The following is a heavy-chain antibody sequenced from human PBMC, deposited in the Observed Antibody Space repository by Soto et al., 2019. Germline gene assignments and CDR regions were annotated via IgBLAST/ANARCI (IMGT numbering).Heavy chain of an antibody. CDR2: IYYSGST. CDR3: ARQALSGRRDFDY. Sequence: QVQLQESGPGLVKPSETLSLTCTVSGGSISSDYWSWIRQPPGKGLELIGYIYYSGSTNYNPTLKSRVTISVDTSKNQFSLKLSSVTAADTAVYYCARQALSGRRDFDYWGQGTLVTVSS. CDR1: GGSISSDY. V-gene: IGHV4-59*08. J-gene: IGHJ4*02.